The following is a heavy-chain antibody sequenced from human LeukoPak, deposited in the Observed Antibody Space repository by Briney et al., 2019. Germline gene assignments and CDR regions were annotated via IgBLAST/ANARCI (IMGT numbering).Heavy chain of an antibody. Sequence: SETLSLTCAVYGGSFSGYYWAWIRQPPGQGLEWIGSGLYSGSAYYNPSLKSRVSISVDTSKNQFSLNLSSVTAADTAVYYCARLRGAMTPVTSDFDYWGQGTLVTVSS. V-gene: IGHV4-34*12. D-gene: IGHD4-17*01. J-gene: IGHJ4*02. CDR2: GLYSGSA. CDR3: ARLRGAMTPVTSDFDY. CDR1: GGSFSGYY.